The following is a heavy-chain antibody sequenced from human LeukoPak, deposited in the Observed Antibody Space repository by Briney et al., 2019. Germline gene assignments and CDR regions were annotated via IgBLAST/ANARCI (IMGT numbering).Heavy chain of an antibody. Sequence: TASETLSLTCTVSGDSITDDYYTWIRQPAGKGLEWIGRIHSGGTTNYNPSLMSRVILSIDKSKKYISLILTSVTAADTALYYCARDNGSGYTKGYEHYYYYLDVWGKGTTVTVSS. J-gene: IGHJ6*03. CDR2: IHSGGTT. V-gene: IGHV4-4*07. CDR1: GDSITDDY. CDR3: ARDNGSGYTKGYEHYYYYLDV. D-gene: IGHD3-3*02.